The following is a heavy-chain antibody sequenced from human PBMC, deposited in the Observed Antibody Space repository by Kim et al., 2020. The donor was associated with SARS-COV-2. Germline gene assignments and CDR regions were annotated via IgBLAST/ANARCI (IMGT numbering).Heavy chain of an antibody. CDR1: GDSVSSKNPT. CDR2: TFYRSQWYN. J-gene: IGHJ4*02. Sequence: SQTLSLTCAISGDSVSSKNPTWNWIRQSPSRGLEWLGRTFYRSQWYNDYAVSVQSRITIKADTSKNHLSLQLNSVTPEDTAVYYCARGLGYYHHTIGYPFDSWGQGSLVTVSS. V-gene: IGHV6-1*01. D-gene: IGHD3-22*01. CDR3: ARGLGYYHHTIGYPFDS.